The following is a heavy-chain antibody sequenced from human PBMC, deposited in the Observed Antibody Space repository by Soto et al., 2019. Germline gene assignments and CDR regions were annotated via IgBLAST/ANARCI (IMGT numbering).Heavy chain of an antibody. J-gene: IGHJ5*02. Sequence: ASVKVSCKASGYTFTSYYMHWVRQAPGQGLEWMGIINPSGGSTSYAQKFQGRVTMTRDTSTSTVYMELSSLRSEDTAVYYCARDPYYYDSSGYYSLPWFDPWGQGTLVTVSS. D-gene: IGHD3-22*01. CDR3: ARDPYYYDSSGYYSLPWFDP. CDR1: GYTFTSYY. V-gene: IGHV1-46*01. CDR2: INPSGGST.